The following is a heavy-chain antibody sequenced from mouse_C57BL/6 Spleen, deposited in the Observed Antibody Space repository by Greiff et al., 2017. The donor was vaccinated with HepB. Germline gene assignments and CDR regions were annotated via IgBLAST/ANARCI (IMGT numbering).Heavy chain of an antibody. D-gene: IGHD2-4*01. J-gene: IGHJ2*01. CDR3: ARSTMRYYFDY. CDR1: GYTFTDYY. V-gene: IGHV1-26*01. Sequence: VQLQQSGPELVKPGASVKISCKASGYTFTDYYMNWVKQSHGKSLEWIGDINPNNGGTSYNQKFKGKATLTVDKSSSTAYMELRSLTSEDSAVYYCARSTMRYYFDYWGQGTTLTVSS. CDR2: INPNNGGT.